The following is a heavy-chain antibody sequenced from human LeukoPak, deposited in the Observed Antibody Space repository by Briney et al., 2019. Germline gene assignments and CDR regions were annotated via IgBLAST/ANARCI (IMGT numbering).Heavy chain of an antibody. CDR1: GYTLTELS. CDR2: FDPEDGET. D-gene: IGHD5-12*01. J-gene: IGHJ4*02. Sequence: GASVKVSCKVSGYTLTELSMHWVRQAPGKGLEWMGGFDPEDGETIYAQKFQGRVTMTEDTSTDTAYMELSSLRSEDTAVNYCATDLSTATTYYFDYWGQGTLVTVSS. CDR3: ATDLSTATTYYFDY. V-gene: IGHV1-24*01.